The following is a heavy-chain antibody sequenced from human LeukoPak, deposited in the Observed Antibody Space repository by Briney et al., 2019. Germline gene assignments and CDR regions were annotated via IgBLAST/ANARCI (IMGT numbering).Heavy chain of an antibody. CDR3: ARYVVYGSGKYYFDY. J-gene: IGHJ4*02. Sequence: SETLSLTCTVSGGSISSSSYYWGWIRQPPGKGLEWVASINYSGSTYYNPSLKSRVTISVDTSENQFSLKPSSVTAADTAVYYCARYVVYGSGKYYFDYWGQGTLVTVSS. CDR2: INYSGST. D-gene: IGHD3-10*01. V-gene: IGHV4-39*01. CDR1: GGSISSSSYY.